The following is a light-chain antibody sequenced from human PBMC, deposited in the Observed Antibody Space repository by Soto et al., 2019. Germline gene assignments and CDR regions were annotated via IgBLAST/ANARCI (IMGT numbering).Light chain of an antibody. V-gene: IGKV1-5*01. CDR3: QQYDSYSWT. CDR1: QSISSW. Sequence: DIQMTQSPSTLSASVGDRVTITCRASQSISSWLAWYQQKPGKVPKLLIYDASSLESGVPSRFSGSGSGTEFILNISSLQPDDFATYYCQQYDSYSWTFDQGTKVDIK. J-gene: IGKJ1*01. CDR2: DAS.